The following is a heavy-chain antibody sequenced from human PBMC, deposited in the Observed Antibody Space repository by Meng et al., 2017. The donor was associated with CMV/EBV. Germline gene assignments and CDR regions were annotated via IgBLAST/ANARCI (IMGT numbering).Heavy chain of an antibody. CDR1: GFTFSSYW. Sequence: GGSLRPSCAASGFTFSSYWMSWVRQAPGKGLEWVANIKQDGSEKYYVDSVKGRFTISRDNAKNSLYLQMNSLRAEDTAVYYCARDRWVFYGSGSYYLYYYYYGMDVWGQGTTVTVSS. CDR2: IKQDGSEK. J-gene: IGHJ6*02. V-gene: IGHV3-7*01. CDR3: ARDRWVFYGSGSYYLYYYYYGMDV. D-gene: IGHD3-10*01.